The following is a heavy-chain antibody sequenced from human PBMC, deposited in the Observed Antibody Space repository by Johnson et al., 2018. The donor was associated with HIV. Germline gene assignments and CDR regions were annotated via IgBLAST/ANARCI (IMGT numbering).Heavy chain of an antibody. CDR2: VTGTGGDT. CDR3: AREYYGSGSDAFDI. V-gene: IGHV3-23*04. J-gene: IGHJ3*02. D-gene: IGHD3-10*01. Sequence: EVQLVETGGGLIQPGGSLRLSCAASGFTFSSYGMSWVRQAPGKGLEWVSGVTGTGGDTYYADSVKGRFTISRDNSKNTLYLQMNSLRAEDTAVYYCAREYYGSGSDAFDIWGQGTMVTVSS. CDR1: GFTFSSYG.